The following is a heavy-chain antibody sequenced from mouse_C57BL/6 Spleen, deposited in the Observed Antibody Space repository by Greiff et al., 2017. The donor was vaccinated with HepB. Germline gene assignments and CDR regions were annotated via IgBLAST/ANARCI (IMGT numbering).Heavy chain of an antibody. CDR1: GFTFSDFY. CDR2: SRNKANDYTT. CDR3: ARADDGYLPMDY. V-gene: IGHV7-1*01. D-gene: IGHD2-3*01. Sequence: EVMLVESGGGLVQSGRSLRLSCATSGFTFSDFYMEWVRQAPGKGLEWIAASRNKANDYTTEYSASVKGRFIVSRDTSQSILYLQMNALRAEDTAIYYCARADDGYLPMDYWGQGTSVTVSS. J-gene: IGHJ4*01.